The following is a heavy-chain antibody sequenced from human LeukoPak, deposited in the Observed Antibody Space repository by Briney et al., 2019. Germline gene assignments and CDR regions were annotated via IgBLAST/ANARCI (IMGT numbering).Heavy chain of an antibody. CDR3: AKGGQEFDS. CDR2: INPTGGST. J-gene: IGHJ5*01. V-gene: IGHV1-46*01. CDR1: GYSSSTYY. Sequence: ASVKVSCKASGYSSSTYYIHWVRQAPGQGLEWMGIINPTGGSTTYAQKFQGRVTMTRDTSTSTVYMELSSLRSEDTAVYYCAKGGQEFDSWGQGTLVTVSA.